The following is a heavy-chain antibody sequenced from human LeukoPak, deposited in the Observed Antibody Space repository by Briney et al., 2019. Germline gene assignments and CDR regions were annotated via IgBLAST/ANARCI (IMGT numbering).Heavy chain of an antibody. V-gene: IGHV4-59*08. D-gene: IGHD3-22*01. J-gene: IGHJ4*02. CDR1: VGSIRSHY. CDR3: GRRDSSGSFDY. CDR2: IYNSGST. Sequence: SETLSLTCTVSVGSIRSHYWSWIRQPPEKGLEWIGNIYNSGSTNYNPSLKSRVTISVDTSKNQPSLKLSSVTAADTAVYYCGRRDSSGSFDYWGQGTLVTVSS.